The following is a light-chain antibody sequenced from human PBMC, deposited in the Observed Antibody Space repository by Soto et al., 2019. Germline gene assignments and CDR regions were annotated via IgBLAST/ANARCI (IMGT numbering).Light chain of an antibody. J-gene: IGKJ1*01. CDR2: LGS. V-gene: IGKV2-28*01. CDR1: QSLLHSNGYNY. Sequence: DIVMTQSPLSLPVTPGEPASIACRSSQSLLHSNGYNYLDWYLQKPGQSPQLLIYLGSNRASGVPDRFSVSGSGTDFTLKISRVEAEDAGVYYCMQGLQTPQTFGQGTKVEIX. CDR3: MQGLQTPQT.